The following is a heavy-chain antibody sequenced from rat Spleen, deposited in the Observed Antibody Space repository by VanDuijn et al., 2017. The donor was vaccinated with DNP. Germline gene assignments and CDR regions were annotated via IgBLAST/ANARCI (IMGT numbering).Heavy chain of an antibody. D-gene: IGHD1-4*01. J-gene: IGHJ2*01. CDR2: ITYDGANT. CDR1: GFTLSDYY. CDR3: ARHVLPLRVWDY. Sequence: EVQVVESGGGLVQPGRSLKLSCAASGFTLSDYYMAWVRQAPTKGLEWVAYITYDGANTYYRDSVKGRFTISRDNSKSTLYQQMNSLRSEDMATYYCARHVLPLRVWDYWGQGVMVTVSS. V-gene: IGHV5-22*01.